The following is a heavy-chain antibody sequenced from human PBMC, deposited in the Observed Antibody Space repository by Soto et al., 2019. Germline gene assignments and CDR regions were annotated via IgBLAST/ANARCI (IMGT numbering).Heavy chain of an antibody. D-gene: IGHD1-7*01. CDR3: AKARETGTLGPNWFDP. CDR2: ISGSSSST. Sequence: GGSLRLSCAASGFTFSSYSMNWVRQAPGKGLEWVSSISGSSSSTYYADSVKGRFTISRDNAKNTLYLQMNSLRAEDTAVYYCAKARETGTLGPNWFDPWGQGTLVTVSS. J-gene: IGHJ5*02. V-gene: IGHV3-21*04. CDR1: GFTFSSYS.